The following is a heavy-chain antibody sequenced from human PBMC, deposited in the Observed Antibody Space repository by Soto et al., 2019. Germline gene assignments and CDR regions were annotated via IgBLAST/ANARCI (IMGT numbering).Heavy chain of an antibody. D-gene: IGHD6-19*01. J-gene: IGHJ4*02. CDR2: ISYDGSNK. V-gene: IGHV3-30-3*01. CDR3: ARDRESGYSSGWYGIDY. Sequence: PWWSLRLSCAASVFTFSSYAMHWCRQAPGKGLEWVAVISYDGSNKYYADSVKGRFTISRDNSKNTLYLQMNSLRAEDTAVYYCARDRESGYSSGWYGIDYWGQGTLVTVSS. CDR1: VFTFSSYA.